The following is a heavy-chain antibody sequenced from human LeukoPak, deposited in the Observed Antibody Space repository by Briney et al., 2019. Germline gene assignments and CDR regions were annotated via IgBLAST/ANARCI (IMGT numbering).Heavy chain of an antibody. J-gene: IGHJ4*02. CDR2: INPSGGST. CDR3: ARAEGCSSTSCLFDY. Sequence: GASVKVSCKASGYTFTSYYMHWVRQAPGQGLEWMEIINPSGGSTNYAQKFQGRVTMTRDMSTSTVYMELSSLRSEDTAVYYCARAEGCSSTSCLFDYWGQGTLVTVSS. D-gene: IGHD2-2*01. CDR1: GYTFTSYY. V-gene: IGHV1-46*01.